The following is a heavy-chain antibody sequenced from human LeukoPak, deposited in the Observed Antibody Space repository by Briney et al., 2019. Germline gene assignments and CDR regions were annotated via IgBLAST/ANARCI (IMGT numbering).Heavy chain of an antibody. CDR3: ARDIAVAPMKDSYHYYGMDV. J-gene: IGHJ6*02. D-gene: IGHD6-19*01. CDR2: IWYDGSNK. Sequence: GRSLRLSCAASGFTFSSYGMHWVRQAPGKGLEWVAVIWYDGSNKYYADSVKGRFTISRDNSKNTLYLQMNSLRAEDTAVYYCARDIAVAPMKDSYHYYGMDVWGQGTTVTVSS. V-gene: IGHV3-33*01. CDR1: GFTFSSYG.